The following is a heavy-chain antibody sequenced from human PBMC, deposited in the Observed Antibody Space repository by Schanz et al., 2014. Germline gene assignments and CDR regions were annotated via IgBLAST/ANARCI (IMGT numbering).Heavy chain of an antibody. CDR2: KYYTGSP. V-gene: IGHV4-59*06. Sequence: VQLLESGGGLVQPGGSLRLSCAASGFTFSSYAMSWIRQPPGKGLEWIGYKYYTGSPYYNPSFWGRVTVSLDTSKNEFSLKLSSVTAADTAVYYCARGGFGEVSYFDYWGQGTLVTVSS. CDR1: GFTFSSYA. D-gene: IGHD3-10*01. CDR3: ARGGFGEVSYFDY. J-gene: IGHJ4*02.